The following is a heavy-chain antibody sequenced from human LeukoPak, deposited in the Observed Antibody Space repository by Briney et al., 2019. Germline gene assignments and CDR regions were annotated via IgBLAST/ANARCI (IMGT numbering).Heavy chain of an antibody. Sequence: GGSLRLSCAASGFTFSSYGMHWVRQAPGKGLEWVAVISYDGSNKYYADSVKGRFTISRDNSKNTLHLQMNSLRAEDTAVYYCAKVLRSGYDLYYGMDVWGQGTTVTVSS. CDR1: GFTFSSYG. J-gene: IGHJ6*02. CDR3: AKVLRSGYDLYYGMDV. V-gene: IGHV3-30*18. D-gene: IGHD5-12*01. CDR2: ISYDGSNK.